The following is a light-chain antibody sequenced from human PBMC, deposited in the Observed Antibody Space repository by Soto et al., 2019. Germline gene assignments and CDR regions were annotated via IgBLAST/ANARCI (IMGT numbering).Light chain of an antibody. CDR2: DVS. CDR1: SSDVGGYNY. Sequence: QSALTQPRSVSGSPGQSVTISCTGTSSDVGGYNYVSWYQQHPGKAPKLMIYDVSKRPSGVPDRFSGSKSGNTASLTISGLQAEDEADYYCCSYAGSYTVLFGGGTTVTVL. CDR3: CSYAGSYTVL. J-gene: IGLJ2*01. V-gene: IGLV2-11*01.